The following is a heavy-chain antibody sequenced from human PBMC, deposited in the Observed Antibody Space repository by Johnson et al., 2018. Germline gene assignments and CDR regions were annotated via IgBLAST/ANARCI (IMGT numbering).Heavy chain of an antibody. CDR1: GFTFSDYA. D-gene: IGHD5-24*01. Sequence: VQLVESGGGVVQPGRSLRLSCAASGFTFSDYAMHWVRLAPGKGLEWVAVISFDGVNQYYADSVKGRFTISRDNSKNTLFLQMTSLRADDMAVYYCTRVQQSPTIRSRDAFDIWGQGTMVTGSS. V-gene: IGHV3-30*03. J-gene: IGHJ3*02. CDR3: TRVQQSPTIRSRDAFDI. CDR2: ISFDGVNQ.